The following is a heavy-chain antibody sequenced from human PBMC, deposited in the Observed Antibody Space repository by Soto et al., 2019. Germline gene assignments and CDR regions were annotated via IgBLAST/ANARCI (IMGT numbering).Heavy chain of an antibody. D-gene: IGHD3-22*01. CDR3: TRVGVQWLRGIDY. V-gene: IGHV3-49*03. J-gene: IGHJ4*02. CDR2: IRSKAYGGTT. Sequence: GGSLRLTCTASGFTFGDYAMSWFRQAPGKGLEWVGFIRSKAYGGTTEYAASVKGRFTISRDDSKSIAYLQMNSLKTEDTAVYYCTRVGVQWLRGIDYWGQGTLVTVSS. CDR1: GFTFGDYA.